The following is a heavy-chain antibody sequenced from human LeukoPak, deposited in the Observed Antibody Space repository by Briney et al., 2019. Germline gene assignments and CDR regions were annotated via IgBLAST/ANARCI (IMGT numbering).Heavy chain of an antibody. CDR1: GDSFSSHY. J-gene: IGHJ3*02. D-gene: IGHD4-17*01. CDR3: ARDLVTVTKGFDI. V-gene: IGHV4-59*11. CDR2: ISHIGRT. Sequence: SETLSLTCAVSGDSFSSHYWTWIRQSPGTGLQWIGYISHIGRTNYNPSLKSRVTISIDTSKNQFSLKLRSVTAADTAVYYCARDLVTVTKGFDIWGPGTMVSVSS.